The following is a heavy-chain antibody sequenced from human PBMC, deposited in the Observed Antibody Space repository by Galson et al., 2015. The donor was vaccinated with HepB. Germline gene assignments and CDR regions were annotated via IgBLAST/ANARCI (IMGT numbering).Heavy chain of an antibody. D-gene: IGHD3-10*01. CDR2: IYHSGST. J-gene: IGHJ3*02. V-gene: IGHV4-4*02. CDR1: GGSISSSNW. Sequence: SETLSLTCAVSGGSISSSNWWSWVRQPPGKGLEWIGEIYHSGSTNYNPSLKSRVTISVDKSKNQFSLKLSSVTAADTAVYYCARVDGSGTPAEDAFDIWGQGTMVTVSS. CDR3: ARVDGSGTPAEDAFDI.